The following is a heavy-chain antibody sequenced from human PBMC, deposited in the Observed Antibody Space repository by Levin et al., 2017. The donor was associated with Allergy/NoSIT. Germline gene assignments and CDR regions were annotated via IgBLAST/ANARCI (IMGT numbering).Heavy chain of an antibody. Sequence: GGSLRLSCAASGFTFSSYWMHWVRQAPGKGLVWVSRINSDGSSTSYADSVKGRFTISRDNAKNTLYLQMNSLRAEDTAVYYCARVHPVSYYFDYWGQGTLVTVSS. CDR1: GFTFSSYW. J-gene: IGHJ4*02. V-gene: IGHV3-74*01. CDR2: INSDGSST. CDR3: ARVHPVSYYFDY.